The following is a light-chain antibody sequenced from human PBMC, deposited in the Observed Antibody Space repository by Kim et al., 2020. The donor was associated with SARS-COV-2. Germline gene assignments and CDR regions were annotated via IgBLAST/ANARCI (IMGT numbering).Light chain of an antibody. J-gene: IGLJ3*02. CDR3: QSYDNSLPSPWV. Sequence: QSVLTQPPSVSGAPGQRVTISCTGSSPTVGSDFDVHWYQHVSGTAPRLLIFGDNNRPSGVPDRFSGSKSGRSASLAITGLQAEDEADYYCQSYDNSLPSPWVFGGGTQLTVL. CDR2: GDN. CDR1: SPTVGSDFD. V-gene: IGLV1-40*01.